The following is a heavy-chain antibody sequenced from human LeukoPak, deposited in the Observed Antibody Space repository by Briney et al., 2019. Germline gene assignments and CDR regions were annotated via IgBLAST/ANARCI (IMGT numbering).Heavy chain of an antibody. V-gene: IGHV3-23*01. CDR3: AKDPKDYYYMDV. CDR1: GFTFSSYA. CDR2: ISGSGGSI. J-gene: IGHJ6*03. Sequence: GGSLRLSRAASGFTFSSYAMSWVRQAPGKGLEWVSAISGSGGSIYYADSVKGRFTISRDNSKNALYLQMNSLRAEGTAVYYCAKDPKDYYYMDVWGKGTTVTVSS.